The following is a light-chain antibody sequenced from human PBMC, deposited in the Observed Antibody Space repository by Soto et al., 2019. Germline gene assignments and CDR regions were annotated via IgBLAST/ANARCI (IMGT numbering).Light chain of an antibody. CDR3: QQRSNWPPTWT. CDR1: QSVSSY. CDR2: DAS. J-gene: IGKJ1*01. Sequence: IVLTQSPATLSLSPWERATLSCRASQSVSSYLAWYQQKPGQAPRLLIYDASNRATGIPARFSGSGSGTDFTLTLSSLEPEDFAVYYCQQRSNWPPTWTFGQGTKVDIK. V-gene: IGKV3-11*01.